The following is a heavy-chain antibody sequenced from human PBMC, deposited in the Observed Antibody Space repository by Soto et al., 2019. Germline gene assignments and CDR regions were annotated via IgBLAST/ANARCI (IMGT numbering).Heavy chain of an antibody. J-gene: IGHJ4*02. D-gene: IGHD1-26*01. CDR3: VKSLLGSGSYYLAYCFDY. CDR2: ISSNGGST. Sequence: GGSLRLSCSASGFTFSSYAMHWVRQAPGKGLEYVSAISSNGGSTYYADSVKGRFTISRDNSKNTLYLQMSSLRAEDTAVYYCVKSLLGSGSYYLAYCFDYWGQGTLVTVSS. V-gene: IGHV3-64D*06. CDR1: GFTFSSYA.